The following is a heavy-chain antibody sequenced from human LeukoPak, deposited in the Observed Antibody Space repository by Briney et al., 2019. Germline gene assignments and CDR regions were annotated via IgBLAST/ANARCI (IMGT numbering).Heavy chain of an antibody. CDR3: AKDWELVS. Sequence: SETLSLTCSVSGASISSYYWNWIRQPPRKGLEWIGNTYSSGSTNYNPSLKSRVTISLDTSKNQFSLRLSSVTAADTAVYYCAKDWELVSWGQGTLVTVSS. CDR2: TYSSGST. V-gene: IGHV4-59*01. CDR1: GASISSYY. J-gene: IGHJ5*02. D-gene: IGHD1-26*01.